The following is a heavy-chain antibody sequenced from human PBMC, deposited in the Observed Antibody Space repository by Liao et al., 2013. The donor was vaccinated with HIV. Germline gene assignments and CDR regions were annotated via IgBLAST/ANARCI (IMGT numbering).Heavy chain of an antibody. CDR1: GGSFSGYY. CDR2: INHSGST. V-gene: IGHV4-34*01. CDR3: ARGRRVLVTAFDI. Sequence: QVQLQQWGAGLLKPSETLSLTCAVYGGSFSGYYWSWIRQPPGKGLEWIGEINHSGSTNYNPSLKSRVTISVDTSKNQFSLKLSSVTAADTAVYYCARGRRVLVTAFDIWGQGTMVTVSS. J-gene: IGHJ3*02. D-gene: IGHD3-22*01.